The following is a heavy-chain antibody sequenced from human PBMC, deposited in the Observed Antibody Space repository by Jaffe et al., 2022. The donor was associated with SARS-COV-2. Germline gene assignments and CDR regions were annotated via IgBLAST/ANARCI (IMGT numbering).Heavy chain of an antibody. V-gene: IGHV1-3*01. CDR1: GYTFTSYA. CDR3: ARGVSGKWLQLDY. CDR2: INAGSGNT. J-gene: IGHJ4*02. D-gene: IGHD3-22*01. Sequence: QVQLVQSGAEVKKPGASVKVSCKASGYTFTSYAMHWVRQAPGQRLEWMGWINAGSGNTKYSQKFQGRVTITRDTSASTAYMELSSLRSEDTAVYYCARGVSGKWLQLDYWGQGTLVTVSS.